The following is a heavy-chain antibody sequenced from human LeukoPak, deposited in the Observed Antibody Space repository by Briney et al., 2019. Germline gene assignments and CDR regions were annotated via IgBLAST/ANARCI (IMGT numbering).Heavy chain of an antibody. CDR3: AKGVDYCSGGSCPADY. CDR1: GFTFSSYA. D-gene: IGHD2-15*01. V-gene: IGHV3-23*01. CDR2: ISGSGGST. J-gene: IGHJ4*02. Sequence: TGGSLRLSCAASGFTFSSYAMSWVRQAPGKGLEWVSAISGSGGSTYYADSVKGRFTTSRDNSKNTLFLQMNSLRAEDTAVYYCAKGVDYCSGGSCPADYWGPGTLVTVSS.